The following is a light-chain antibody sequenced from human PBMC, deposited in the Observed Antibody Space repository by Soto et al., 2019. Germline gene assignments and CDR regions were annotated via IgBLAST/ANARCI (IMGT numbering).Light chain of an antibody. CDR3: QQYNTYWT. J-gene: IGKJ1*01. Sequence: DIQMTQSPSTLSASVGDRVTITCRASQSISTWLDWYQQKAGKAPKLLIYKASILESGVPSRFSGSGSGTDFTLTISSLQPDDFATYYCQQYNTYWTFGKGTKVEIK. CDR1: QSISTW. V-gene: IGKV1-5*03. CDR2: KAS.